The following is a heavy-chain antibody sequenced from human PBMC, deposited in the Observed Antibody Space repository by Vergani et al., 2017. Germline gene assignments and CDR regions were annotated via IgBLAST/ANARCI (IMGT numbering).Heavy chain of an antibody. CDR1: GFTFDDYA. CDR2: ISWDGGST. CDR3: AVGAAAGNFDY. V-gene: IGHV3-43D*04. Sequence: EVQLLESGGGLVQPGGSLRLSCAASGFTFDDYAMHWVRQAPGKGLEWVSLISWDGGSTYYADSVKGRFTISRDNSKNSLYLQMNSLRAEDTALYYCAVGAAAGNFDYWGQGTLVTVSS. D-gene: IGHD6-13*01. J-gene: IGHJ4*02.